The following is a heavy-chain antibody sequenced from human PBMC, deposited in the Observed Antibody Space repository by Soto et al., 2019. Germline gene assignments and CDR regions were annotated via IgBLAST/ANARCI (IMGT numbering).Heavy chain of an antibody. D-gene: IGHD2-15*01. Sequence: ETLSLTCTVSGGSISSSSYYWGWIRQPPGKGLEWIGSIYYSGSTYYNPSLKSRVTISVDTSKNQFSLKLSSVTAADTAVYYCARHRTYCSGGSCYSLYYFDYWGQGTLVTVS. CDR3: ARHRTYCSGGSCYSLYYFDY. CDR2: IYYSGST. J-gene: IGHJ4*02. V-gene: IGHV4-39*01. CDR1: GGSISSSSYY.